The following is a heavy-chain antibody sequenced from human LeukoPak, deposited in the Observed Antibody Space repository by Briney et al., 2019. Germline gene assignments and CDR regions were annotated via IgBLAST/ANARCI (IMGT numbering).Heavy chain of an antibody. D-gene: IGHD3-16*02. CDR3: AKDVRRSVFMITFGGVIVD. CDR1: GFTFSSYA. Sequence: GGSLRLSCAASGFTFSSYAMSWVRQAPGKGLEWVSAISGSGGSTYYADSVKGRFTISRDNSKNTLYLQMNSLRAEDTAVYYCAKDVRRSVFMITFGGVIVDWGQGTLVTVSS. J-gene: IGHJ4*02. CDR2: ISGSGGST. V-gene: IGHV3-23*01.